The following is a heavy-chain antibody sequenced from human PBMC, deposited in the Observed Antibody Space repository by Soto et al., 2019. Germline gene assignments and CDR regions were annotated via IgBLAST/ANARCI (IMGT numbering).Heavy chain of an antibody. Sequence: GGSLRLSCAASGFTFSSYGMHWVRQAPGKGLEWVAVIWYDGSNKYYADSVKGRFTISRDNSKNTLYLQMNSLRAEDTAVYYCARAVRYYYDSSGYFSYYYYGMDVWGQGTTVTVSS. CDR3: ARAVRYYYDSSGYFSYYYYGMDV. D-gene: IGHD3-22*01. CDR1: GFTFSSYG. CDR2: IWYDGSNK. V-gene: IGHV3-33*01. J-gene: IGHJ6*02.